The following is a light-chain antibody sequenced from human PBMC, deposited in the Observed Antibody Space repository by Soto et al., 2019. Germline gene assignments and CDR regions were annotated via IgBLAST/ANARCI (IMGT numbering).Light chain of an antibody. CDR1: QGIRTY. Sequence: IQMTQSPSSLSASVGDRVTITCRASQGIRTYLAWYQQKPGKVPKLLIFSASTLQSGVPPRFSGSGSGTDFTITISSLQPEDVASYYCQKYESAPWTFGQGTKVEIK. V-gene: IGKV1-27*01. J-gene: IGKJ1*01. CDR3: QKYESAPWT. CDR2: SAS.